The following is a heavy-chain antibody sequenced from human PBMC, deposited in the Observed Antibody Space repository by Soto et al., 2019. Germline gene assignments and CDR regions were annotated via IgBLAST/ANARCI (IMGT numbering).Heavy chain of an antibody. CDR1: GGSISSGDYY. D-gene: IGHD4-17*01. CDR2: IYYSGST. V-gene: IGHV4-30-4*01. J-gene: IGHJ4*02. Sequence: QVQLQESGPGLVKPSQTLSLTCTVSGGSISSGDYYWSWIRQPPGKGLEWIGYIYYSGSTYYNPSLKSRVTISVDTSKNQLSLKLSSVTAADTAVYYCARVSADYARTTHFDYWGQGTLVTVSS. CDR3: ARVSADYARTTHFDY.